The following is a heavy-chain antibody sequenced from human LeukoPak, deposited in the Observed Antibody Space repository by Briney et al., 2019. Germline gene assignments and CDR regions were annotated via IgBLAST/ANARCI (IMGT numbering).Heavy chain of an antibody. Sequence: SETLSLTCTVSGGSISSYYWSWIRQPPGKGLEWIGYIYYSGSTNYNPSLKSRVTISVDTSKNQFSLKLSSVTAADTAVYYCARVATAIHRYFDYWGQGTLVTVSS. V-gene: IGHV4-59*12. D-gene: IGHD2-21*02. CDR2: IYYSGST. CDR1: GGSISSYY. J-gene: IGHJ4*02. CDR3: ARVATAIHRYFDY.